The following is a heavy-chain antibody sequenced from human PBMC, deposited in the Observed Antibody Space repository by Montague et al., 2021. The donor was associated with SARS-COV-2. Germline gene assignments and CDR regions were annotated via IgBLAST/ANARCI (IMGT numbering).Heavy chain of an antibody. D-gene: IGHD3-16*02. Sequence: SETLSLTCTVSGDSISGYYWSWIRQSPGKGLDWIGWIHYTGSTAYNPSLRSRVPISVDTSRNQIPLYLNSVPAAATAVDYCAKYVYGHKSLDYWGQGTLVTVSS. V-gene: IGHV4-59*13. CDR3: AKYVYGHKSLDY. CDR1: GDSISGYY. CDR2: IHYTGST. J-gene: IGHJ4*02.